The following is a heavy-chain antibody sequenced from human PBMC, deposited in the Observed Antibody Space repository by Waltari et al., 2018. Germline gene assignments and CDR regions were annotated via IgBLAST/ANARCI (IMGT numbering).Heavy chain of an antibody. CDR3: AAVEVTTRYYFDY. J-gene: IGHJ4*02. D-gene: IGHD4-4*01. CDR2: IVVGSGNT. CDR1: GFTFTSSA. V-gene: IGHV1-58*02. Sequence: QMQLVQSGPEVKKPGNSVKVSCKASGFTFTSSAIQWVRQARGQRLEWIGWIVVGSGNTNYAQKFQERVTITRDMSTSTAYMELSSLRSEDTAVYYCAAVEVTTRYYFDYWGQGTLVTVSS.